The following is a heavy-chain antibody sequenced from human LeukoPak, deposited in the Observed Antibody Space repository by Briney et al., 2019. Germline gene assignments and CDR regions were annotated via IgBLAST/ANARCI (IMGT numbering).Heavy chain of an antibody. CDR1: GGSISGYH. CDR2: IYYSGSS. V-gene: IGHV4-59*01. CDR3: ARERGGYCSSTSCSNWFDP. J-gene: IGHJ5*02. Sequence: SETLSLTCNVSGGSISGYHWSWIRQPPGKGLEWLGYIYYSGSSNYNPSLKSRVTMSADTSKNQFSLKLSSVTAADTAVYYCARERGGYCSSTSCSNWFDPWGQGTLVTVSS. D-gene: IGHD2-2*01.